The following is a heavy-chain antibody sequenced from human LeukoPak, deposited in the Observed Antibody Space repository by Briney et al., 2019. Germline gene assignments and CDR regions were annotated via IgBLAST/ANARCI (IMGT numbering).Heavy chain of an antibody. CDR3: AKGIAGSRSSSSPDY. V-gene: IGHV3-23*01. CDR2: ISGSDGST. CDR1: GFTFSNYA. D-gene: IGHD2-2*01. J-gene: IGHJ4*02. Sequence: GSLILSCAASGFTFSNYAMSWVRQAPGKGLQWVSAISGSDGSTNFADSVRGRFTISRDNSKNTLYLQIDSLRAEDTAIYYCAKGIAGSRSSSSPDYWGQGTLVTVSS.